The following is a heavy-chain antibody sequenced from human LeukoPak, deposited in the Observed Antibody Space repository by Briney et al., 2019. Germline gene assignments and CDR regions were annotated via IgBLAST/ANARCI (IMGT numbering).Heavy chain of an antibody. CDR3: AKDVERRYYYGSGTFSLPKGPLGYFDH. D-gene: IGHD3-10*01. CDR2: ISGSGGST. CDR1: GFTFSSYA. V-gene: IGHV3-23*01. J-gene: IGHJ4*02. Sequence: GGSLRLSCAASGFTFSSYAMSWVRQAPGKGLEWVSAISGSGGSTYYADSVRGRFTISRDNSKNTLYLQMNSLRAEDTAVYYCAKDVERRYYYGSGTFSLPKGPLGYFDHWGQGTLVTVSS.